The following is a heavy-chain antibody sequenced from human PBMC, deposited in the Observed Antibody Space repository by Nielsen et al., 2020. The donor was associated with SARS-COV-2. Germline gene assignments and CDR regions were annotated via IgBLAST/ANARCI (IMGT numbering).Heavy chain of an antibody. CDR2: INPSGGST. CDR3: ARDGELLTFDI. J-gene: IGHJ3*02. CDR1: GYTFTSYY. D-gene: IGHD1-26*01. Sequence: ASVKVSCKASGYTFTSYYMHWVRQAPGQGLEWMGIINPSGGSTSHAQKFQGRVTMTRDTSTSTVYMELSSLRSEDTAVYYCARDGELLTFDIWGQGTMVTVSS. V-gene: IGHV1-46*01.